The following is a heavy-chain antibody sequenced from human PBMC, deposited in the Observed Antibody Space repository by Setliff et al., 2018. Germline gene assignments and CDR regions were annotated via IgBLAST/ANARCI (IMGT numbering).Heavy chain of an antibody. Sequence: GASVKVSCKASGYTFTNYGVTWVRQAPGQGLEWMGWIGAYNGNTYNAHKFQGRVTVTSDTSTSTAYMELRSLRSDDTAVYYCARVTIAVAGYFDFWGQGTLVTVS. V-gene: IGHV1-18*01. J-gene: IGHJ4*02. CDR2: IGAYNGNT. D-gene: IGHD6-19*01. CDR1: GYTFTNYG. CDR3: ARVTIAVAGYFDF.